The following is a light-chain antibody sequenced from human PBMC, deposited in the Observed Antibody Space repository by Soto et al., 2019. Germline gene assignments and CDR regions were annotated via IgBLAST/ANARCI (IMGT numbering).Light chain of an antibody. CDR3: QQYNSYSYT. J-gene: IGKJ2*01. CDR2: KAS. V-gene: IGKV1-5*03. Sequence: DIQMTQSPSTLSASGGDRATITCRASQSISSWLAWYQQKPGKAPKLLIYKASSLESGVPSRFSGSGSGTEFTLTISSLQPDDFATYYCQQYNSYSYTFGQGTKLEIK. CDR1: QSISSW.